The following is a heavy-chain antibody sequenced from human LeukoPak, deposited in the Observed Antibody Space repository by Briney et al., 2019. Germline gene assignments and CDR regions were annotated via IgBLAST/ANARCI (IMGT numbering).Heavy chain of an antibody. V-gene: IGHV3-21*01. J-gene: IGHJ5*02. CDR1: GFTFSSYS. D-gene: IGHD6-19*01. CDR2: ISSSSSYI. Sequence: GGSLRLSCAASGFTFSSYSMNWVRQAPGKGLEWVSSISSSSSYIYYADSVKGRFTISRDNAKNSLYLQMNSLRAEDTAVYYCARANSSGWYLRLDWFDPWGQGTLVTVSS. CDR3: ARANSSGWYLRLDWFDP.